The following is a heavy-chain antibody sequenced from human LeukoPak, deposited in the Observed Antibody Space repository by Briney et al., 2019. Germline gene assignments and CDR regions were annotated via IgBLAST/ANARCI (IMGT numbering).Heavy chain of an antibody. J-gene: IGHJ4*02. CDR1: GYTFAGYF. Sequence: GASVRVSCKASGYTFAGYFIHWVRQAPGQGLEWMGRINPNSGDTEYAPKFQGWVTMTRDTSISTAYVEVRRLISDDTAVYYCARDLAYTSNWEFDFWGQGTLVIVSS. D-gene: IGHD1-26*01. CDR3: ARDLAYTSNWEFDF. V-gene: IGHV1-2*04. CDR2: INPNSGDT.